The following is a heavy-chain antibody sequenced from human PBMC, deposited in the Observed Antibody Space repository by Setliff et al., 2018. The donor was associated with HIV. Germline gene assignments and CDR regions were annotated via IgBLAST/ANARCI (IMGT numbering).Heavy chain of an antibody. V-gene: IGHV1-69*13. CDR3: ARDRYSSGWSWFDP. CDR2: IIPIFGTA. Sequence: SVKVSCKASGGTFSSYAISWVRQAPGQGLEWMGGIIPIFGTANYAQKFQGRVTITADESTSTAYMELSSLRSEDTAVYYCARDRYSSGWSWFDPWGQGTQDTVSS. CDR1: GGTFSSYA. J-gene: IGHJ5*02. D-gene: IGHD6-19*01.